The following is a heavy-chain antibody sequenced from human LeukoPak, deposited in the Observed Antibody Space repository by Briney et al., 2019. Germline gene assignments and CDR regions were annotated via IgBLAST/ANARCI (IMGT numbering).Heavy chain of an antibody. Sequence: PSETLCLTCAVYGGSFSGYYWSWIRQPPGKGLEWIGEINHSGSTNYNPSLKSRVTISGDTPKNQFSLKLSSVTAADTAVYYCARRDFWSGYYNYWGQGTLVTVSS. CDR3: ARRDFWSGYYNY. D-gene: IGHD3-3*01. CDR2: INHSGST. J-gene: IGHJ4*02. CDR1: GGSFSGYY. V-gene: IGHV4-34*01.